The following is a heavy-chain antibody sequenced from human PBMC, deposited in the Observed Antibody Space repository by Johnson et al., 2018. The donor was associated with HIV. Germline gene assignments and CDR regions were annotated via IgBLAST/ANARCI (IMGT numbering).Heavy chain of an antibody. CDR2: ISWNSGSI. Sequence: EVQLVESGGGLVQPGRSLRLSCAASGFTFDDYAMHWVRQAPGKGLEWVSGISWNSGSIGYADSVKGRFTISRDNAKNSLYLQMNSLRVEDTAVYYCAKDVGNYWPDAFDIWGQGAVVTVSS. J-gene: IGHJ3*02. D-gene: IGHD3-3*01. CDR1: GFTFDDYA. V-gene: IGHV3-9*01. CDR3: AKDVGNYWPDAFDI.